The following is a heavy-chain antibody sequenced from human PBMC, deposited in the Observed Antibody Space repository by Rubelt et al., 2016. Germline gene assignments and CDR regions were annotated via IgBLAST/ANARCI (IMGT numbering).Heavy chain of an antibody. CDR2: ISGNGGST. J-gene: IGHJ4*02. CDR1: GFTFSNAW. Sequence: EVQLVESGGGLVKPGGSLRLSCAASGFTFSNAWMNWVRQAPGNGLEWVSAISGNGGSTYDADSVRGRFTISRDNSRNTLYLQMNSLIAEDTAVYYCAKGHSNLDYWGQGTLVTVSS. D-gene: IGHD6-13*01. V-gene: IGHV3-23*04. CDR3: AKGHSNLDY.